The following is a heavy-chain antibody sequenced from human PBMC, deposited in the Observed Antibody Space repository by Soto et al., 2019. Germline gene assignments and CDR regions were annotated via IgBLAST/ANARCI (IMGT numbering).Heavy chain of an antibody. D-gene: IGHD3-3*01. CDR3: ARDWSGSIYYSYYYGMDV. Sequence: QVQLVESGGGVVQPGRSLRLSCAASGFTFSSYGMHWVRQAPGKGLEWVAVIWYDGSNKYYADSVKGRFTISRDNSKNTLYLQMNSLRAEDTAVYYCARDWSGSIYYSYYYGMDVWGQGTTVTVSS. CDR1: GFTFSSYG. J-gene: IGHJ6*02. V-gene: IGHV3-33*01. CDR2: IWYDGSNK.